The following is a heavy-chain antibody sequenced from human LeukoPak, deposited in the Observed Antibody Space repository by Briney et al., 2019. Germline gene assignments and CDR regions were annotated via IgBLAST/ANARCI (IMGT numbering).Heavy chain of an antibody. CDR3: ARDGRYITMVRGVIGPDYYYGMDV. CDR2: ISAYNGNT. V-gene: IGHV1-18*01. D-gene: IGHD3-10*01. CDR1: GYTFTSDG. J-gene: IGHJ6*02. Sequence: GASVKVSCKASGYTFTSDGISWVRQAPGQGLEWMGWISAYNGNTNYAQKLQGRVTMTTDTSTSTAYMELRSLRSDDTAVYYCARDGRYITMVRGVIGPDYYYGMDVWGQGTTVTVSS.